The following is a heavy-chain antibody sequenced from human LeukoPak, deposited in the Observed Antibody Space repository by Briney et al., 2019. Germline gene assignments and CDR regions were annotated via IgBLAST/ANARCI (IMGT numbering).Heavy chain of an antibody. D-gene: IGHD2-15*01. V-gene: IGHV3-48*01. Sequence: GKGLEWVSYISSSSSTIYYADSVKGRFTISRDNAKNSLYLQMNSLRAEDTAVYYCLLAFDYWGQGTLVTVSS. CDR3: LLAFDY. J-gene: IGHJ4*02. CDR2: ISSSSSTI.